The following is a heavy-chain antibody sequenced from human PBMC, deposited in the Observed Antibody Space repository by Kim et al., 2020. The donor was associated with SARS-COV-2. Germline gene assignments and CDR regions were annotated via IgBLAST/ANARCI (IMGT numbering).Heavy chain of an antibody. CDR3: ARDVYGDYGTYYFDY. J-gene: IGHJ4*02. V-gene: IGHV3-53*01. CDR1: GFTVSSNY. D-gene: IGHD4-17*01. CDR2: IYSGGST. Sequence: RGSLRLSCAASGFTVSSNYMSWVRQAPGKGLEWVSVIYSGGSTYYADSVKGRFTISRDNSKNTLYLQMNSLRAEDTAVYYCARDVYGDYGTYYFDYWGQGTLVTVSS.